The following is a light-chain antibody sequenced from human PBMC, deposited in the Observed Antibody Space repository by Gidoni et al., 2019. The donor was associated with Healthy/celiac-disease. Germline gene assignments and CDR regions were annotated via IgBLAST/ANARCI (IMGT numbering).Light chain of an antibody. V-gene: IGKV3-11*01. CDR2: DAS. Sequence: EIVLTQSPATLSFSPGERATLSCRASHSVSSSLAWYQQKPGQAPRLLIYDASNRATGIPARFSGSGSGTDFTLTISSLEPEDFAVYYCQQRTNWLPLSFGGGTKVEIK. J-gene: IGKJ4*01. CDR3: QQRTNWLPLS. CDR1: HSVSSS.